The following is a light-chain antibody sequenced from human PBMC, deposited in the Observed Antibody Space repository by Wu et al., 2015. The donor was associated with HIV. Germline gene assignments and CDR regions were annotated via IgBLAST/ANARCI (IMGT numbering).Light chain of an antibody. V-gene: IGKV3-15*01. CDR3: HQYNHWLWT. J-gene: IGKJ1*01. Sequence: EIVMTQSPATLFVSPGERVTLSCRASETISSKLAWYQQKPGQAPRLLIYGASSRASGIPARFSGSGSGAEFTLTISSMQSEDFAVYYCHQYNHWLWTFGRGTKLEIK. CDR2: GAS. CDR1: ETISSK.